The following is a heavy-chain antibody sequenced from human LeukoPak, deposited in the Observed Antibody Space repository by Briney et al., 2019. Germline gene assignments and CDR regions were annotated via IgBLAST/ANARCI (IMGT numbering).Heavy chain of an antibody. CDR2: ISAYNGNT. V-gene: IGHV1-18*04. CDR1: GYTFTSYG. CDR3: ARDRGVVVPAAMSCVY. Sequence: ASVKVSCKASGYTFTSYGISWVRQAPGQGLEWMGWISAYNGNTNYAQKLQGRVTMTTDTSTSTAYMELRSLRSDDTAVYYCARDRGVVVPAAMSCVYWGQGTLVTVSS. J-gene: IGHJ4*02. D-gene: IGHD2-2*01.